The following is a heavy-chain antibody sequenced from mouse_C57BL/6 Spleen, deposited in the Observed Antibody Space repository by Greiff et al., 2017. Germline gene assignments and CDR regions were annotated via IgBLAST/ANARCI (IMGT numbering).Heavy chain of an antibody. CDR3: KWGFAY. J-gene: IGHJ3*01. CDR2: IDPSDSYT. CDR1: GYTFTSYW. Sequence: QVQLQQSGAELVMPGASVKLSCKASGYTFTSYWMHWVKQRPGQGLEWIGEIDPSDSYTNYNQKFKGKSTLTVDKSSSTAYMQLSSLTSEDSAVYYCKWGFAYWGQGTLVTVSA. V-gene: IGHV1-69*01.